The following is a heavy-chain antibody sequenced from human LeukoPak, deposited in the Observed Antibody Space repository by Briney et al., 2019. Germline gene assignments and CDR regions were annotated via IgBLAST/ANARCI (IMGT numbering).Heavy chain of an antibody. J-gene: IGHJ6*03. CDR1: EFTFSNYW. CDR2: INSDGSNT. V-gene: IGHV3-74*01. D-gene: IGHD3-3*01. Sequence: GGSLRLSCVASEFTFSNYWLHWVRQAPGKGPVWVSRINSDGSNTIYADSVKGRFTISRDNAKNTVYLQMNSLRVEETAIYYCARGGFGHNMDVWGKGTTVTVSS. CDR3: ARGGFGHNMDV.